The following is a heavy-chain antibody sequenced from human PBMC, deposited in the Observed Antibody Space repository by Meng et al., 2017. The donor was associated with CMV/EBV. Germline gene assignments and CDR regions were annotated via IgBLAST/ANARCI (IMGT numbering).Heavy chain of an antibody. D-gene: IGHD2-15*01. CDR2: INHSGST. Sequence: SETLSLTCAVYGGSFSGYYWSRIRQPPGKGLEWIGEINHSGSTNYNPSLKSRVTISVDTSKNQFSLKLSSVTAADTAVYYCARGGAANYYYYGMDVWGQGTTVTVSS. CDR1: GGSFSGYY. J-gene: IGHJ6*02. V-gene: IGHV4-34*01. CDR3: ARGGAANYYYYGMDV.